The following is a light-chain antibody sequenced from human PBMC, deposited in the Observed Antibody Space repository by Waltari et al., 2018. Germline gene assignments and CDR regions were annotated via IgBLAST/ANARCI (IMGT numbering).Light chain of an antibody. CDR3: ASCDDSLSGWV. J-gene: IGLJ3*02. CDR2: GNT. CDR1: RSNIGRNI. V-gene: IGLV1-44*01. Sequence: QSVLTQAPSASGTPGQRVTISCSGSRSNIGRNIVSWYHQLPGAAPKFLLHGNTHRPSGVPDRFSGSKSGTSASLAISGLQSEDEADYYCASCDDSLSGWVFGGGTKLTVL.